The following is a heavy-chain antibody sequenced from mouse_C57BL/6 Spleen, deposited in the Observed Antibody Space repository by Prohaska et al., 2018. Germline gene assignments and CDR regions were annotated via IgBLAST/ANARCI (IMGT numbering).Heavy chain of an antibody. J-gene: IGHJ1*03. CDR3: MRYGNYWYFDV. CDR1: GFTFSGFW. V-gene: IGHV11-2*01. Sequence: EVQLLETGGGLVQPGWSRGLSCEGSGFTFSGFWMSWVRQTPGKPLEWFGDINSDGSAINYAPSIKDRFTIFRDNDKSTLYLQMSNVRSEDTATYFCMRYGNYWYFDVWGTGTTVTVSS. CDR2: INSDGSAI. D-gene: IGHD2-1*01.